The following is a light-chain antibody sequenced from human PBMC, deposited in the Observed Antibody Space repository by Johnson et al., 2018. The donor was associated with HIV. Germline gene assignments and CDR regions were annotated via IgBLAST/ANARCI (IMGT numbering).Light chain of an antibody. J-gene: IGLJ1*01. V-gene: IGLV1-51*02. CDR2: ENN. Sequence: QSVLTQPPSVSAAPGQKVTISSSGSSSNIGNNYVSWYQQLPGTAPKLLIYENNKRPSGLPDRFSDSKSGTSATLGITGLQTGDEADYYCGTWDNSLNSPVFGTGTKVTVL. CDR1: SSNIGNNY. CDR3: GTWDNSLNSPV.